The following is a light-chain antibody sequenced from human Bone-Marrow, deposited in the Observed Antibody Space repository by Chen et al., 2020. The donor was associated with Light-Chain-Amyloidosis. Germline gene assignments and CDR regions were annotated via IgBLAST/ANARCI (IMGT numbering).Light chain of an antibody. J-gene: IGLJ3*02. V-gene: IGLV6-57*01. CDR1: SGSIAPNY. CDR2: EDD. Sequence: NFMLTQPHSVSESPWKTVIISCTRSSGSIAPNYVQWYQQRPGSSPTTVIYEDDQRPSGVPDRFSGAIDRSSNSAPLTSSGLKTEDEADYYCQSYQGSSQGVFGGGTKLTVL. CDR3: QSYQGSSQGV.